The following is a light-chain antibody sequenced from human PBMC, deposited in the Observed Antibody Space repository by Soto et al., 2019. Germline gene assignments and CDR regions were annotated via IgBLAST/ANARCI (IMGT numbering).Light chain of an antibody. CDR3: QQYNYNSRT. CDR1: QSVGNS. V-gene: IGKV1-5*03. CDR2: DAS. J-gene: IGKJ4*01. Sequence: DIQVTQSPSTLSASVGDRITISCRTSQSVGNSLAWYQQKPGRAPKLLIYDASKLETGVSSRFSGSGSGTAFPLTISRLLPDDFVAYYCQQYNYNSRTFGGGTKVDI.